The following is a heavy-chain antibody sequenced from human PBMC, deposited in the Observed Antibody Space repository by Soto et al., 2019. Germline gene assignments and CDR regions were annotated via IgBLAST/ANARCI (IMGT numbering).Heavy chain of an antibody. D-gene: IGHD3-9*01. V-gene: IGHV3-30*18. CDR3: AKDEVLRYFDWHYFDY. CDR2: ISYDGSNK. J-gene: IGHJ4*02. CDR1: GFTFSSYG. Sequence: QVQLVESGGGVVQPGRSLRLSCAASGFTFSSYGMHWVRQAPGKGLEWVAVISYDGSNKYYADSVKGRFTISRDNSKNTLYLQMNSLRAEDTAVYYCAKDEVLRYFDWHYFDYWGQGTLVTVSS.